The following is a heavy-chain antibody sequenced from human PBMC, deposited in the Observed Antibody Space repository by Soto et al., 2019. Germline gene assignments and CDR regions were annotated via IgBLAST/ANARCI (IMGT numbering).Heavy chain of an antibody. D-gene: IGHD6-13*01. Sequence: SETLSLTCAVYGGSFSGYYWSWIRQPPGKGLEWIGEINHSGSTNYNPSLKSRVTISVDTSKNQFSLKLSSVTAADTAVYYCARGPTPGIAAAGTSRPFDYWGQGTLVTVSS. J-gene: IGHJ4*02. CDR1: GGSFSGYY. CDR2: INHSGST. V-gene: IGHV4-34*01. CDR3: ARGPTPGIAAAGTSRPFDY.